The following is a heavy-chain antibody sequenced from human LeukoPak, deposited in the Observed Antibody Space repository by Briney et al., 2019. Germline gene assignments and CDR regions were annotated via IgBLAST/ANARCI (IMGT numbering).Heavy chain of an antibody. Sequence: GGSLRLSSAASGFTFSSYWMSWVRQAPGKGLEWVANIKQDGSEKYYVDSVKGRFTISRDNAKNSLYLQMNSLRAEDSAVYYCARDEVGGPLKYWGQGVLVTVSS. CDR3: ARDEVGGPLKY. D-gene: IGHD1-26*01. V-gene: IGHV3-7*01. CDR2: IKQDGSEK. J-gene: IGHJ4*02. CDR1: GFTFSSYW.